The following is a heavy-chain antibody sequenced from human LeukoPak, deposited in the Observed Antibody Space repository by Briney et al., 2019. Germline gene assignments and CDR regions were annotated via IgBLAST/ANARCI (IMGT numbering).Heavy chain of an antibody. D-gene: IGHD3-10*01. Sequence: GASVKVSCKASGGTFSSYAISWVRQATGQGLEWMGWVNPNSGNTGYAQKFQGRVTMTRNTSTSTAYMELSSLRSEDTAVYYCARGESGNFDYWGQGTPVTVSS. CDR2: VNPNSGNT. J-gene: IGHJ4*02. CDR3: ARGESGNFDY. V-gene: IGHV1-8*02. CDR1: GGTFSSYA.